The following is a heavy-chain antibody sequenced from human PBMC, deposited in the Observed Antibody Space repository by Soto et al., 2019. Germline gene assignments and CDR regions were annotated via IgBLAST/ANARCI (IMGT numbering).Heavy chain of an antibody. D-gene: IGHD6-6*01. CDR2: IYYSGST. V-gene: IGHV4-39*01. CDR3: ARQEVYSSSPIDY. J-gene: IGHJ4*02. Sequence: QLQLQESGPGLVKPSETLSLTCTVSGGSISSSSYYWGWIRQPPGKGLEWIGSIYYSGSTYYNPSLKSRVTISVDTSKNQFSLKLSSVTAADTAVYYCARQEVYSSSPIDYWGQGTLVTVSS. CDR1: GGSISSSSYY.